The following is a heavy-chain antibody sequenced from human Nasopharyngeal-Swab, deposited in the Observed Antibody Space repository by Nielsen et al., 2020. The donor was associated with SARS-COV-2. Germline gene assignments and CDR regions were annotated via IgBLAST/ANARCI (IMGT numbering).Heavy chain of an antibody. V-gene: IGHV3-15*01. CDR3: STGGYTSGLDY. D-gene: IGHD5-18*01. J-gene: IGHJ4*02. Sequence: GASLQISCAASGLTFCKACMKWVRPAPGRGLEWVGRITSRSDGGTTYYAAPVKGRFTISRDDSENTVYLQMNSLQTDDTAVYYCSTGGYTSGLDYWGQGTLVTVSS. CDR2: ITSRSDGGTT. CDR1: GLTFCKAC.